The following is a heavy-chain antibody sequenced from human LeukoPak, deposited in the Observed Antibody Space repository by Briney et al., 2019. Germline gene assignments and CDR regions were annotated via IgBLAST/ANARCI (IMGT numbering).Heavy chain of an antibody. V-gene: IGHV4-39*01. CDR3: ARYVVYGSGKYDFDY. Sequence: PSETLSLTCTVSGCSVSSTTYYWSWIRQPPGKGLEWIASINYSGSTYYNPSLKSRVTISVDTSENQFSLKLSSVTAADTAVYYCARYVVYGSGKYDFDYWGQGTLVTVSS. J-gene: IGHJ4*02. CDR1: GCSVSSTTYY. CDR2: INYSGST. D-gene: IGHD3-10*01.